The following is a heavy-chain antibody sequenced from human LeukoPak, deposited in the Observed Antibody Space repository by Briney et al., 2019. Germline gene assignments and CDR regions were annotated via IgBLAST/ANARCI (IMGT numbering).Heavy chain of an antibody. CDR3: ARVDTVGTVNPFY. CDR1: GYTLSAFY. V-gene: IGHV1-2*02. D-gene: IGHD5-12*01. J-gene: IGHJ4*02. CDR2: LRPDTGAT. Sequence: ASVKVSCKTSGYTLSAFYIHWVRQVPGLGLEWMGWLRPDTGATNFAQNFLGRVTMTGDTSISTAYMELSRLRPDDTAVYYCARVDTVGTVNPFYWGQGTLVTVSS.